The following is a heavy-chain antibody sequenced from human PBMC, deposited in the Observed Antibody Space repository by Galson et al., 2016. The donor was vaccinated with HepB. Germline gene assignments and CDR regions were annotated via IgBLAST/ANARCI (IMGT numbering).Heavy chain of an antibody. CDR1: GFSVSSND. V-gene: IGHV3-53*01. J-gene: IGHJ6*02. Sequence: SLRLSCAASGFSVSSNDMSWVRQTPGKGLEWVSISYKEGGSDYADSVKGRFTISGDNSKNTLYLEMNSLTAEDTAVYYCARDNRGYCRGAPCPTLYYYGIDVWGQGTTVTVSS. CDR2: SYKEGGS. D-gene: IGHD2-15*01. CDR3: ARDNRGYCRGAPCPTLYYYGIDV.